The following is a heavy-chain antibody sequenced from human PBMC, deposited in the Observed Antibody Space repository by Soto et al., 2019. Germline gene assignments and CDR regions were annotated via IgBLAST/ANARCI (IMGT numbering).Heavy chain of an antibody. CDR2: IYHSGNT. CDR3: ARVGPFYDLF. D-gene: IGHD3-3*01. Sequence: ASETLSLTCNVSGVAISSYYWTWIRQPPGKGLEFMGYIYHSGNTNYNPSLKSRVSMSVDTSKNQVSLHLTSVTAADTAVYFCARVGPFYDLFWGQGTLVTVSS. V-gene: IGHV4-59*01. J-gene: IGHJ4*02. CDR1: GVAISSYY.